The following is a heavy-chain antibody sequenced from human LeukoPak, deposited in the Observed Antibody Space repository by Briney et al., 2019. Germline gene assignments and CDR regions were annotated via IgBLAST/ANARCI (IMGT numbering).Heavy chain of an antibody. CDR3: ARRRYGSSTSCPRYWYFDL. CDR2: IYPDDSDT. V-gene: IGHV5-51*01. D-gene: IGHD2-2*01. Sequence: GESLKISCKGSGYSFTSYRIGWVRQMPGKGLEWMGIIYPDDSDTRYNPSFQTQATISADKSISTAYLQWSSLKAWDTAMYYCARRRYGSSTSCPRYWYFDLGGRGTLVTVSS. CDR1: GYSFTSYR. J-gene: IGHJ2*01.